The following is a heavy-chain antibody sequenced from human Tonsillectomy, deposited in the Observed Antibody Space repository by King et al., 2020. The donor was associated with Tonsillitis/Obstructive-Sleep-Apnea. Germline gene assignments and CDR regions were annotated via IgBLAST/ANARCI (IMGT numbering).Heavy chain of an antibody. Sequence: VQLQESGPGLVKPSETLSLTCTVSNGSISTYYWSWLRQPPGKGLEWIGYIYYTGITNYNPSLESRVTISVDTSKNQLSLQLSSVTAADTAVYYCARERGDFWSGYYYNWFDPWGQGTLVTVSA. V-gene: IGHV4-59*01. CDR3: ARERGDFWSGYYYNWFDP. CDR2: IYYTGIT. D-gene: IGHD3-3*01. CDR1: NGSISTYY. J-gene: IGHJ5*02.